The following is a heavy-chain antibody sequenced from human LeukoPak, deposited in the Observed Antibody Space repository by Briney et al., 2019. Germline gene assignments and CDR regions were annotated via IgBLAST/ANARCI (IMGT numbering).Heavy chain of an antibody. Sequence: GGSLRLSCAASGFTFSSYAMHWVRQAPGKGLEYVSAISSNGGSTYYANSVKGRFTISRDNSKNTLYLQMGSLRAEGMAVYYCARDAGKELLGTEYYFDYWGQGTLVTVSS. V-gene: IGHV3-64*01. J-gene: IGHJ4*02. CDR3: ARDAGKELLGTEYYFDY. CDR2: ISSNGGST. D-gene: IGHD1-26*01. CDR1: GFTFSSYA.